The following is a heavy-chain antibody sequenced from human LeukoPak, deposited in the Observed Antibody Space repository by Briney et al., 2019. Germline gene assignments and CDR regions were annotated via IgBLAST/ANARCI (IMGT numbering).Heavy chain of an antibody. Sequence: GGSLRLSCAASGFTFSSYSMNWVRQAPGKGLEWVSSISSSSSYIYYADSVKGRFTISRDNAKNSLYLQMNSLRAEDTAVYYCARMQIGYCSGGSCLSYWGQGTLVTVSS. CDR2: ISSSSSYI. CDR1: GFTFSSYS. J-gene: IGHJ4*02. D-gene: IGHD2-15*01. CDR3: ARMQIGYCSGGSCLSY. V-gene: IGHV3-21*01.